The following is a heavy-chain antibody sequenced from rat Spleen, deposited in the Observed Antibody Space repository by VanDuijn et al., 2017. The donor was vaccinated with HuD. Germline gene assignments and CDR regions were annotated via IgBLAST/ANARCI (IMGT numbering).Heavy chain of an antibody. Sequence: EVQLVESGGGLVQPGNSLKLSCAASGFSFSDYAMAWVRQSPKKGLEWVATIIYDGSNTYYRDSVKGRFTISRDNAQSTLDLQMDSLWSEDTATYYCATGGSGYGFAYWGQGTLVTVSS. CDR1: GFSFSDYA. J-gene: IGHJ3*01. V-gene: IGHV5S10*01. CDR2: IIYDGSNT. CDR3: ATGGSGYGFAY. D-gene: IGHD4-3*01.